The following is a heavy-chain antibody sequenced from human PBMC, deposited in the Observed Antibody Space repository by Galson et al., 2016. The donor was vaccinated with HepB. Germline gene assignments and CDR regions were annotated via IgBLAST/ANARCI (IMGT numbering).Heavy chain of an antibody. CDR2: ISGSGGGGNT. Sequence: SLRLSCAASGFTFCSYAMHWVRQAPGKGLEWISVISGSGGGGNTDYLDSMRGRFTIFRDNTQASLYLRINYLSVDDTAVYYCGRTMLSHRPRGDDYWGQGTLVTVSS. V-gene: IGHV3-23*01. D-gene: IGHD1-14*01. J-gene: IGHJ4*02. CDR1: GFTFCSYA. CDR3: GRTMLSHRPRGDDY.